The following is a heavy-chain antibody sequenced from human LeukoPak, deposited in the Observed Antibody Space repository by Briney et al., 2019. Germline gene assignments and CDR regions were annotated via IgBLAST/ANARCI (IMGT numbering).Heavy chain of an antibody. V-gene: IGHV1-2*02. Sequence: ASVKVSCKASGYTFTASYIYWVRQAAGQGLEWKGWINPNSGGTNYAQKFQGRVTMTRDTSISTAYMELSRLRSDDTAVYYCAREARLVVAATPGCFDYWGQGTLVTVSS. CDR1: GYTFTASY. CDR2: INPNSGGT. CDR3: AREARLVVAATPGCFDY. J-gene: IGHJ4*02. D-gene: IGHD2-15*01.